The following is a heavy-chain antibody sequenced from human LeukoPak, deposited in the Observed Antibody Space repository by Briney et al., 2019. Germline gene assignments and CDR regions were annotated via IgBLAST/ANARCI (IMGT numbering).Heavy chain of an antibody. CDR3: AKEVKAATNWFDP. Sequence: GGSVRLSCAASGFTFSSYAMSWVRQAPGEGLEWVSAISFSGSNTYYADSVKGRFTISRDNLKNTLYLQMNSLGAEDTAVYFCAKEVKAATNWFDPWGQGTLVTVSS. J-gene: IGHJ5*02. CDR2: ISFSGSNT. V-gene: IGHV3-23*01. D-gene: IGHD6-25*01. CDR1: GFTFSSYA.